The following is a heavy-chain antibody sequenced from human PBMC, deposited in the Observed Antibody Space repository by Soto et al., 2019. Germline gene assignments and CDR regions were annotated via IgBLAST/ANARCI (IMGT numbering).Heavy chain of an antibody. CDR1: GGTFSSYA. V-gene: IGHV1-69*01. CDR3: ALTRVGTYYFGGMDF. J-gene: IGHJ6*02. Sequence: QVQPVQSGAEVKKPGSSVKVSCKASGGTFSSYAINWVRQAPGQGLEWMGGIVPMFGTANYAQDFQGRVTITADESATTAYMELSSLRSEDTAVFYCALTRVGTYYFGGMDFWGQGTTVTVSS. D-gene: IGHD3-10*01. CDR2: IVPMFGTA.